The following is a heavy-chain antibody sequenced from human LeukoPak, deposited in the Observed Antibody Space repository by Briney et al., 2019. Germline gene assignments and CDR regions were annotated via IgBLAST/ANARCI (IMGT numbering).Heavy chain of an antibody. CDR2: IRGKAYGGTT. V-gene: IGHV3-49*04. Sequence: GGSLGLSCTASGFTFGDYAMSWVRQAPGKGLEWVGFIRGKAYGGTTEYAASVKGRFTISRDDSKSIAYLQMNSLKTEDTAVYYCTRSLDRIQLWLISRWFDPWGQGTLVTVSS. CDR3: TRSLDRIQLWLISRWFDP. D-gene: IGHD5-18*01. J-gene: IGHJ5*02. CDR1: GFTFGDYA.